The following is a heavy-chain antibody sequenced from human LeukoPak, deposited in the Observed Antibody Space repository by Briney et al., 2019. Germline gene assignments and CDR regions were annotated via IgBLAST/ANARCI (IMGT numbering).Heavy chain of an antibody. CDR3: ARGPSITMVRGVMVAFDI. CDR2: MNPNSGNT. V-gene: IGHV1-8*03. D-gene: IGHD3-10*01. CDR1: GYTFTSYD. J-gene: IGHJ3*02. Sequence: VASVKVSCKASGYTFTSYDINWVRQATGQGLEWMGWMNPNSGNTGYAQKFQGRVTITRNTSISTAYMELSSLRSEDAAVYYCARGPSITMVRGVMVAFDIWGQGTMVTVSS.